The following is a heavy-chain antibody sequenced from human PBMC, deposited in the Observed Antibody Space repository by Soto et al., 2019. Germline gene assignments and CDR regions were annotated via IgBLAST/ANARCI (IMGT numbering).Heavy chain of an antibody. J-gene: IGHJ6*02. CDR3: TTHHGEGGWGYYGMDV. Sequence: EVQLVESGGGLVNRGGSLRLSCEASGFSFNNAWMNWVRQAPGKGLEWVGRIKTTSADGTTDYAAPVKGRFTISRDDSKSMVYLQMNSLKIEDTAVYYCTTHHGEGGWGYYGMDVWGQGTTVTVSS. V-gene: IGHV3-15*07. CDR2: IKTTSADGTT. CDR1: GFSFNNAW. D-gene: IGHD2-21*01.